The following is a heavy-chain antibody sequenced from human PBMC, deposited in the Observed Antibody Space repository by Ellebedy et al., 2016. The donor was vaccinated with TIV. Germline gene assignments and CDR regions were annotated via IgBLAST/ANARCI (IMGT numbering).Heavy chain of an antibody. D-gene: IGHD3-10*01. CDR3: ARGIHAFGDLSSPFDY. J-gene: IGHJ4*02. Sequence: AASVKVSCKASGYTFSGHYIHWVRQAPGQGLEWMGWINPTSGATNYAENFQGRVTMTRETSISTAYMAMGRLTSDDTAIYYCARGIHAFGDLSSPFDYWGQGTLVSVSS. CDR2: INPTSGAT. CDR1: GYTFSGHY. V-gene: IGHV1-2*02.